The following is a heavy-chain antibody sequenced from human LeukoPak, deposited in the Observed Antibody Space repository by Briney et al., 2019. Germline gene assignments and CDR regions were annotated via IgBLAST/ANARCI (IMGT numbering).Heavy chain of an antibody. J-gene: IGHJ4*02. V-gene: IGHV3-33*03. CDR2: ISYDGSNK. Sequence: YPGRSLRLSCAASGFTFSSYGMHWVRQAPGKGLEWVAVISYDGSNKYYADSVKGRFTISRDNSKNTLYLQMNSLRAEDTAKYYCAKELCGSTTCYRGHYFDYWGQGTLVTVSS. CDR3: AKELCGSTTCYRGHYFDY. CDR1: GFTFSSYG. D-gene: IGHD2-2*01.